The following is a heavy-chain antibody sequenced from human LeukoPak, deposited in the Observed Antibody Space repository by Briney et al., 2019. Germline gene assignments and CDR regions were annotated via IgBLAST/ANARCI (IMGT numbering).Heavy chain of an antibody. CDR3: ARHGTRYSGYDWFDP. CDR2: IYYTGST. D-gene: IGHD5-12*01. J-gene: IGHJ5*02. CDR1: GGSISSSTYY. Sequence: SETLSLTCSVSGGSISSSTYYWGWMRQPPGKGLEWIGTIYYTGSTFYNPSLKSRLTLSVDTPKNQFSLELSSVTAADTAVYHCARHGTRYSGYDWFDPWGQGTLVTVSS. V-gene: IGHV4-39*01.